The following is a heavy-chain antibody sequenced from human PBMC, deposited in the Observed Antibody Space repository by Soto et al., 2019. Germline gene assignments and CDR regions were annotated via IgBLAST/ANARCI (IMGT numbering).Heavy chain of an antibody. J-gene: IGHJ4*02. CDR1: GFTFSSYG. V-gene: IGHV3-30*18. CDR3: AKEGGLTGTYYISSSYYFDY. Sequence: QVQLVESGGGVVQPGRSLRLSCVASGFTFSSYGMHWVRQAPGKGLEWVAIISYDGSNTYYADSVKGRFTISRDNCKNTLYLQMNSLRAEDTSVYYCAKEGGLTGTYYISSSYYFDYWGQATLVTVSS. CDR2: ISYDGSNT. D-gene: IGHD1-26*01.